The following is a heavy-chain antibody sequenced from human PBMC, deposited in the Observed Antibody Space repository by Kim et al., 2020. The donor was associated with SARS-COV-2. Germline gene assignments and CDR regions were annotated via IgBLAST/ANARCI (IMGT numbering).Heavy chain of an antibody. CDR3: ARGPGELLARYYYYGMDV. D-gene: IGHD1-26*01. V-gene: IGHV1-2*02. CDR1: GYTFTGYY. J-gene: IGHJ6*02. Sequence: ASVKVSCKASGYTFTGYYMHWVRQAPGQGLEWMGWINPNSGGTNYAQKFQGRVTMTRDTSISTAYMELSRLRSDDTAVYYCARGPGELLARYYYYGMDVWGQGTTVTVSS. CDR2: INPNSGGT.